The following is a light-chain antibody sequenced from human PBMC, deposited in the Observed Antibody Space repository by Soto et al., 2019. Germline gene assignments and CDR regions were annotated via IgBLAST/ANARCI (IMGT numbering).Light chain of an antibody. J-gene: IGKJ1*01. Sequence: EVLLTQSPATLSLSPGEGATLSCRASQSIYSKLAWYQQRRGQTPRLLIYDASSRATGIPARFSGSGFGTEFTLTISSLQSEDFAVYYCQQYNDWPPTFGQGTKVEVK. V-gene: IGKV3-15*01. CDR3: QQYNDWPPT. CDR2: DAS. CDR1: QSIYSK.